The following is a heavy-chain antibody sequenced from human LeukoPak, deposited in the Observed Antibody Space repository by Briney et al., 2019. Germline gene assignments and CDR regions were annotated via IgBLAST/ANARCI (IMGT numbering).Heavy chain of an antibody. CDR2: NNSNSAYK. CDR3: ARGPRYGSGNYYNNF. CDR1: VLTFTVYY. J-gene: IGHJ4*02. D-gene: IGHD3-10*01. V-gene: IGHV1-2*02. Sequence: SVNLSRKFSVLTFTVYYIYWVRPAPGQGLVYMVWNNSNSAYKNYALKFQGRVTMTSDTTVSTAYMELSRLRTDNTAVYYGARGPRYGSGNYYNNFWGQGTLVTVSS.